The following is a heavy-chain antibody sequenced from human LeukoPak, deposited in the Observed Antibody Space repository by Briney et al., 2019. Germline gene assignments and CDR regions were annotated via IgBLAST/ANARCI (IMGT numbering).Heavy chain of an antibody. Sequence: PSETLSLTCTVSDGSITSGNYYWGWIRQPPGKGLEWIGSVYYSGSTYYNPSLKSRITVSLDASKNQFSLKVRSVTAADTAVYYCVRDKTFEVVNFFDCWGQGTLVTVSS. CDR1: DGSITSGNYY. V-gene: IGHV4-39*07. CDR3: VRDKTFEVVNFFDC. J-gene: IGHJ4*02. CDR2: VYYSGST. D-gene: IGHD3-3*01.